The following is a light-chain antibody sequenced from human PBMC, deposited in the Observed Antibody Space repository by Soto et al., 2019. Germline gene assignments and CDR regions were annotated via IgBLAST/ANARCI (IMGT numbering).Light chain of an antibody. V-gene: IGKV3-20*01. CDR1: QSVSSSY. CDR3: QQYGSSPPWT. Sequence: EIVLTQSPGTLSLSPGERATLSCRASQSVSSSYLAWYQQKPGQAPRLLIYGASSSATGIPDRFSGSGSGTDFTLTISRLEPEDFAVYYCQQYGSSPPWTFGHGTKVDIK. J-gene: IGKJ1*01. CDR2: GAS.